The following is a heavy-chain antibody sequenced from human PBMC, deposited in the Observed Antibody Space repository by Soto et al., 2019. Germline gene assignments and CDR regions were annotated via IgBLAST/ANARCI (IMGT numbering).Heavy chain of an antibody. D-gene: IGHD3-3*01. V-gene: IGHV4-61*01. CDR1: GGSVSSGSYY. CDR3: AYVVYYDFWSGYY. J-gene: IGHJ4*02. Sequence: PSETLSLTCTVSGGSVSSGSYYWSWIRQPPGKGLEWIGYIYYSGSTNYNPSLKSRVTISVDTSKNQFSLKLSSVTAADTAVYYCAYVVYYDFWSGYYWGQGTLVTVSS. CDR2: IYYSGST.